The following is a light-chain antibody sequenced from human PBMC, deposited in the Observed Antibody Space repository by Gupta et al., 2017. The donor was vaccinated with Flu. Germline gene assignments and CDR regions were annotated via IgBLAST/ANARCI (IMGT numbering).Light chain of an antibody. CDR2: LGS. CDR1: QSLLQSNGYNY. V-gene: IGKV2-28*01. CDR3: MQSLQTPRT. J-gene: IGKJ1*01. Sequence: TVMTQSPLYLPVTPGEPASISCRSSQSLLQSNGYNYLDWYVQKPGQSPQLLLYLGSYRASGVPDRFSGSGSGTDFALEISTVEAEDVGIYYCMQSLQTPRTFGPGTKVEIK.